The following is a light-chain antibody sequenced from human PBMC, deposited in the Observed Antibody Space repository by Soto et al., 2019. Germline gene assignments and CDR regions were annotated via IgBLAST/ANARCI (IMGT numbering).Light chain of an antibody. CDR1: SRDGGGDNN. J-gene: IGLJ1*01. V-gene: IGLV2-14*01. CDR3: SPYTSSSTAV. CDR2: EVG. Sequence: QSVVTHPASVSGSPVQSSTICCPGTSRDGGGDNNVSGEEQHTHRAPKLVFYEVGNRPSAHSNRFSGGKARTTASRTISGLQAEDEADYYCSPYTSSSTAVFGTGTTVTV.